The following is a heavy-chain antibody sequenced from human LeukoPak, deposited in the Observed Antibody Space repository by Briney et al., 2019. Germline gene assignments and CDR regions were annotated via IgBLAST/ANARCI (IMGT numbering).Heavy chain of an antibody. CDR3: AKDNAVVLAATSDF. CDR1: GFTFSSYA. Sequence: GGSLRLSCAASGFTFSSYAMSWVRQAPGKGLEWVSGISGRGDSTYYADSVKGRFTISRANSEDTLCLRMHNLRAEDTAVYFCAKDNAVVLAATSDFWGQGTLVTVSS. J-gene: IGHJ4*02. V-gene: IGHV3-23*01. D-gene: IGHD2-15*01. CDR2: ISGRGDST.